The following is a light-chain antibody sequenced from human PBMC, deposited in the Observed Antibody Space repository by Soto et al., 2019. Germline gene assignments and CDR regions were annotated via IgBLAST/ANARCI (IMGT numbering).Light chain of an antibody. J-gene: IGLJ1*01. Sequence: QSALTQPASVSGSPGQSITISCTGTSSDVGGFNYVSWYQQHTGKAPKLMIYDVTNRPSGVSYRFSGSKSGNTAYLTISGLQAEDEADYYCNSYTSSSTYVFGTGTKLTVL. CDR3: NSYTSSSTYV. CDR2: DVT. V-gene: IGLV2-14*03. CDR1: SSDVGGFNY.